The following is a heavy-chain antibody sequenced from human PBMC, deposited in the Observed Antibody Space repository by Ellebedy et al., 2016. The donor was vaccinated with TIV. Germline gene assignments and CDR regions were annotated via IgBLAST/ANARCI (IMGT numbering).Heavy chain of an antibody. Sequence: ASVKVSXKASGYTFTSYDINWVRQATGQGLEWMGWMNPNSGNTGYAQKFQGRVTITADESTSTAYMELSSLRSEDTAVYYCARDGDSDIVVVPAASKPYYYYYMDVWGKGTTVTVSS. V-gene: IGHV1-8*01. CDR2: MNPNSGNT. CDR1: GYTFTSYD. CDR3: ARDGDSDIVVVPAASKPYYYYYMDV. J-gene: IGHJ6*03. D-gene: IGHD2-2*01.